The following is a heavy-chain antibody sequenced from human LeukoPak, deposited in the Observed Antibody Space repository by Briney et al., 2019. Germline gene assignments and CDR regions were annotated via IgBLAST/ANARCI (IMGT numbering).Heavy chain of an antibody. D-gene: IGHD6-13*01. J-gene: IGHJ4*02. Sequence: GGSLRLSCAASGFTFSSYGMHWVRQAPGKGLEWVAVIWYDGSNKYYADSVKGRFTISRDNSKNTLYLQMNSLRAEDTAVYYCARAGRYGYGYWSAAAGPVDYWGQGTLVTVSS. CDR1: GFTFSSYG. CDR3: ARAGRYGYGYWSAAAGPVDY. CDR2: IWYDGSNK. V-gene: IGHV3-33*08.